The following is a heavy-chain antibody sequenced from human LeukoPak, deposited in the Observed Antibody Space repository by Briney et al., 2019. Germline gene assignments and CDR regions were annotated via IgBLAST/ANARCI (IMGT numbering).Heavy chain of an antibody. D-gene: IGHD5-24*01. Sequence: GGSLRLSCAASGFTFDDYAMHWVRQAQGKGLEWVSGISWNSGSIGYADSVKGRFTISRDNAKNSLYLQMNSLRAEDTALYYCAKDLSRDGYYTSFDIWGQGTMVTVSS. CDR3: AKDLSRDGYYTSFDI. CDR2: ISWNSGSI. J-gene: IGHJ3*02. CDR1: GFTFDDYA. V-gene: IGHV3-9*01.